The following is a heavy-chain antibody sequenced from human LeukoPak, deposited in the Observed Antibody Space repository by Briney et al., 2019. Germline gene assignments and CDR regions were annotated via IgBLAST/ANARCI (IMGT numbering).Heavy chain of an antibody. Sequence: SETLSLTCTVSGGSSSSYYYNWIRQPAGKGLEWIGRIYTTGSTSYNPSLKSRVTMSVDTSKNQFSLKLTSVTAADTAVYYCARGGDDFWSGSRLDSWGQGTLVTVSS. V-gene: IGHV4-4*07. D-gene: IGHD3-3*01. CDR2: IYTTGST. J-gene: IGHJ4*02. CDR1: GGSSSSYY. CDR3: ARGGDDFWSGSRLDS.